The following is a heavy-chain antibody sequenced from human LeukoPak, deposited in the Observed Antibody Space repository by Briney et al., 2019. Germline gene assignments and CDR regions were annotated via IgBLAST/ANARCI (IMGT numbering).Heavy chain of an antibody. Sequence: SETLSLTCTVSGDSISRYYWSWIRQPAGKGLEWIGRIYNGGIITYNPSLKSRVTMSIDTSNNQFSLRLTSVTAADTAVYYCARSRRTAVFDPWGQGILVTVSS. CDR1: GDSISRYY. D-gene: IGHD6-6*01. J-gene: IGHJ5*02. CDR2: IYNGGII. V-gene: IGHV4-4*07. CDR3: ARSRRTAVFDP.